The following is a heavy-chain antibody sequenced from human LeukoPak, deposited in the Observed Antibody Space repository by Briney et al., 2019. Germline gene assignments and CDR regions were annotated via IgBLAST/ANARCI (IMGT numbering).Heavy chain of an antibody. D-gene: IGHD3-9*01. CDR2: MNPNSGNT. J-gene: IGHJ3*02. CDR1: GYTFTSYD. CDR3: AIRVLRYLRDAFDI. Sequence: ASVKVSCKASGYTFTSYDINWVRQATGQGLEWMGWMNPNSGNTGYAQKFQGRVTMTRNTSISTAYMELSSLRSEDTAVYYCAIRVLRYLRDAFDIWGQGTMVTVSS. V-gene: IGHV1-8*01.